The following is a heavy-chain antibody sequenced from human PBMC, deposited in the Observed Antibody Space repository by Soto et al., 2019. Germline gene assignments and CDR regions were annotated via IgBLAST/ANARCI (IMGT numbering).Heavy chain of an antibody. CDR3: TTGSVEGV. D-gene: IGHD2-15*01. CDR2: IKRKIDVETT. V-gene: IGHV3-15*07. CDR1: GFSITNAW. J-gene: IGHJ6*02. Sequence: EVQLVESGGGLVKPGGSLRLSCVASGFSITNAWMNWVRQAPGKGLEWVGRIKRKIDVETTDYAARVKGRFTISRDASKNMLYLQMNSLKADDTALYYCTTGSVEGVWGQGTTVTVSS.